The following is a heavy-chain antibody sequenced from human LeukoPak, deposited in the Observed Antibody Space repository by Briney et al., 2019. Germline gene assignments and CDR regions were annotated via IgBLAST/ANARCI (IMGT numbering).Heavy chain of an antibody. Sequence: SVKVSCKASGYTFTSYYMHWVRQAPGQGLEWMGGIIPIFGTANYAQKFQGRVTITADESTSTAYMELSSLRSEDTAVYYCARVEGYYYYMDVWGKGTTVTVSS. J-gene: IGHJ6*03. CDR3: ARVEGYYYYMDV. V-gene: IGHV1-69*01. CDR2: IIPIFGTA. CDR1: GYTFTSYY. D-gene: IGHD5-24*01.